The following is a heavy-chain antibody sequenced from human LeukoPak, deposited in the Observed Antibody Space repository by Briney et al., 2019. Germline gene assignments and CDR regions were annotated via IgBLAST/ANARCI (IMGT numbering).Heavy chain of an antibody. D-gene: IGHD3-22*01. CDR1: GGSFSGHY. V-gene: IGHV4-34*01. CDR2: INPSGNT. J-gene: IGHJ4*02. CDR3: ARPWHGYYYDTSGFYPH. Sequence: SETLSLTCGVYGGSFSGHYWSWIRQPPGKGLEWIGVINPSGNTNYNPCLKSRVTISIDTSKNQVSLRLTSVTAADTAVYSCARPWHGYYYDTSGFYPHWGQGTLVTVSS.